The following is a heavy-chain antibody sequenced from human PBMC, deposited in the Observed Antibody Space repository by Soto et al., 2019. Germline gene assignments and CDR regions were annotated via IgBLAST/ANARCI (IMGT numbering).Heavy chain of an antibody. CDR2: ISAYNGNT. Sequence: QVQLVQSGAEVKKPGASVKVSCKASGYTFTSYGISWVRQAPGQGLEWMGWISAYNGNTNYAQKLQGRVTMTPDTSTSTAYMELRGLRSDDTAVYYCARDLDIAVAGTGFDYWGQGTLVTVSS. V-gene: IGHV1-18*01. J-gene: IGHJ4*02. CDR1: GYTFTSYG. D-gene: IGHD6-19*01. CDR3: ARDLDIAVAGTGFDY.